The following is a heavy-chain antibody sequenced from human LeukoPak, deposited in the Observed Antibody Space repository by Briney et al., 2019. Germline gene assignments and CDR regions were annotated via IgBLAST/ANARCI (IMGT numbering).Heavy chain of an antibody. CDR2: IIPIFGTA. V-gene: IGHV1-69*13. Sequence: ASVKVSCKASGYTFTSYDINWVRQAPGQGLEWMGGIIPIFGTANYAQKFQGRVTITADESTSTAYMELSSLRSEDTAVYYCARELRNDFWSGYFVYWGQGTPVTVSS. D-gene: IGHD3-3*01. CDR1: GYTFTSYD. CDR3: ARELRNDFWSGYFVY. J-gene: IGHJ4*02.